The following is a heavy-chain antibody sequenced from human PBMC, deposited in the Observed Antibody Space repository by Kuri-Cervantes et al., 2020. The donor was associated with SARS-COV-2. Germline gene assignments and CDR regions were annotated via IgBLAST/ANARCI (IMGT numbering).Heavy chain of an antibody. CDR3: ASRHYDSSGYFPFDY. D-gene: IGHD3-22*01. CDR2: INPNSGGT. CDR1: GYTFTGYY. V-gene: IGHV1-2*02. Sequence: ASVKVSCKASGYTFTGYYMHWVRQAPGQGLEWMGWINPNSGGTNYAQKFQGRVTMTRDTSISTAYMELSRLRSDDTAVYYCASRHYDSSGYFPFDYWGQGTLVTVSS. J-gene: IGHJ4*02.